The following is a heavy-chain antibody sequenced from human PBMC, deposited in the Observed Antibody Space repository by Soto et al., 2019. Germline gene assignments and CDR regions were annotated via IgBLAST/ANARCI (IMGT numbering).Heavy chain of an antibody. CDR2: IWYDGSNK. Sequence: PGGSLRLSCAASGFTFSSYGMHWVRQAPGKGLEWVAVIWYDGSNKYYADSVKGRFTISRDNSKNTLYLQMNSLRAEDTAVYYCARDHRWEPSPYYGMDVWGQGTTVTVSS. D-gene: IGHD1-26*01. CDR3: ARDHRWEPSPYYGMDV. CDR1: GFTFSSYG. V-gene: IGHV3-33*01. J-gene: IGHJ6*02.